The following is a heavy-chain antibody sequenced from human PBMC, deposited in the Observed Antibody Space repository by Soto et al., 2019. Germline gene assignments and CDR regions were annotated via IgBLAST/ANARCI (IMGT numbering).Heavy chain of an antibody. CDR2: ISTYNGNT. J-gene: IGHJ4*02. Sequence: ASVKVSCKAPGYTFTTYGINWVRQAPGQGLEWVGWISTYNGNTDYAQKVQDRVTMTTDTSTSTAYMELRSLRSDDTAVYYCARSTYYYDSSGPFDYWGQGTLVTVSS. CDR3: ARSTYYYDSSGPFDY. CDR1: GYTFTTYG. V-gene: IGHV1-18*04. D-gene: IGHD3-22*01.